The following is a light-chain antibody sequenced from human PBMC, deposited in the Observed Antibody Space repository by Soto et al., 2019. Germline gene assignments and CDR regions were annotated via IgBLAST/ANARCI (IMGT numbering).Light chain of an antibody. CDR2: EVS. V-gene: IGLV2-14*01. CDR1: SSDIGSNNY. J-gene: IGLJ3*02. Sequence: QSALTQPASVSGSPGQSITISCTGTSSDIGSNNYVSWFQQRPGKAPTLIIYEVSNRPSGVSNHFSGSKSGNTASLTISGPLPADASESYCSSYTTTNLLFGGGTKLTVL. CDR3: SSYTTTNLL.